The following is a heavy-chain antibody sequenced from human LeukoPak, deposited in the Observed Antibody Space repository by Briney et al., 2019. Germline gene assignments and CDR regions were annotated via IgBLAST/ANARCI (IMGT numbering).Heavy chain of an antibody. V-gene: IGHV1-18*01. CDR2: ISAYNGNT. D-gene: IGHD1-1*01. Sequence: SVKVSCKASGYTFSYFGINWVRQAPGQGLEWMGWISAYNGNTNYAQKSEGRLSLTTDTATTTVYMELRNVTSDDTAVYFCARGLDAASGLANFDYWGQGTLITVSP. CDR1: GYTFSYFG. J-gene: IGHJ4*02. CDR3: ARGLDAASGLANFDY.